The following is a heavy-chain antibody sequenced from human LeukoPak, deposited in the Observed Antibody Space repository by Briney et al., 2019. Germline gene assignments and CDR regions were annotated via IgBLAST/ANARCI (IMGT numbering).Heavy chain of an antibody. CDR3: AHRLAAAGTMDY. J-gene: IGHJ4*02. CDR2: IYWDDDK. V-gene: IGHV2-5*02. D-gene: IGHD6-13*01. Sequence: PGPTLVKPTQTLTLTCTFSGFSLSTSGVGVGWIRQPPGKALEWLALIYWDDDKRYSPSLKSRLTITKDTSKNQVVLTVTNMDPVDTATYYCAHRLAAAGTMDYWGQGTLVTVSS. CDR1: GFSLSTSGVG.